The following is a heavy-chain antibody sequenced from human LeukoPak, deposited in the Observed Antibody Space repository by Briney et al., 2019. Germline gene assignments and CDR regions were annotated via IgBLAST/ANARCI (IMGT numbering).Heavy chain of an antibody. CDR2: ISYDGSNK. Sequence: GESLKISCAASAFTFSNYTMHWVRQAPGKGLEWVAVISYDGSNKYYADSVKGRFTISRDNSKNTLYLQMNSLRGEDTAVYYCARIPRTWLRFPYFDYWGQGTLVTVSS. J-gene: IGHJ4*02. CDR3: ARIPRTWLRFPYFDY. CDR1: AFTFSNYT. V-gene: IGHV3-30-3*01. D-gene: IGHD5-12*01.